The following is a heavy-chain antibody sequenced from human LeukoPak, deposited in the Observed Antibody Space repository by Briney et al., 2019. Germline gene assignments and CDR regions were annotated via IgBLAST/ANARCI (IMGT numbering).Heavy chain of an antibody. V-gene: IGHV4-59*01. Sequence: SETLSLTCTVSGGSISSYYWSWIRQPPGKGLEWIGYIYYSGSTNYNPSLKSRVTISVDTSKNQFSLKLSSVTAADTAVYYCARGDYDFWSSSRFDPWGQGTLVTVSS. J-gene: IGHJ5*02. CDR1: GGSISSYY. D-gene: IGHD3-3*01. CDR2: IYYSGST. CDR3: ARGDYDFWSSSRFDP.